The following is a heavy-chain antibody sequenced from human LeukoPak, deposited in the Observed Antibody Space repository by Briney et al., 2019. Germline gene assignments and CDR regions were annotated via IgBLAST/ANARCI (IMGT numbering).Heavy chain of an antibody. V-gene: IGHV4-59*08. CDR1: GGSISSDY. J-gene: IGHJ4*02. CDR3: ATRGY. D-gene: IGHD3-10*01. CDR2: IYNSGSN. Sequence: SETLSLTCTVSGGSISSDYWQWIRQPPGKGLEWIGYIYNSGSNNYNPSLKSRVTISIDTSKNQFSLRLTSVTAADTAVYYCATRGYWGQGTLVTVSS.